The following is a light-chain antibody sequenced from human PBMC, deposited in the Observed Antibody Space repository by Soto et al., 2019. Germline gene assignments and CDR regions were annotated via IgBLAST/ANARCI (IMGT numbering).Light chain of an antibody. CDR3: ATWETSLSVGV. J-gene: IGLJ7*01. CDR1: SSNIGNDY. Sequence: QSVLTQPPSVSAAPGQTVAISCSGSSSNIGNDYVSWYQQLTGTAPKLLIYENDKRPSGIPDRFSGSKSGTSATLDITGLQTGDEADYYCATWETSLSVGVFGGGTQLTVL. CDR2: END. V-gene: IGLV1-51*01.